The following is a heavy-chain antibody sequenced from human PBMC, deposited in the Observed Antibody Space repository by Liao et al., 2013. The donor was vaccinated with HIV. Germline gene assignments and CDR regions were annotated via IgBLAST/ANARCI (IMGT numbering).Heavy chain of an antibody. CDR3: ARSVIDYYFDY. D-gene: IGHD3-16*02. Sequence: QLQLQESGPGLVRPSETLSLTCNVSGGSISGYFWSWIRQPAGKGLEWIGRMYSGGNTKHNPSLKSRVTMSVDIAKNQFSLSLISVTAADTAVYYCARSVIDYYFDYWGQGTLVSVSS. V-gene: IGHV4-4*07. CDR2: MYSGGNT. J-gene: IGHJ4*02. CDR1: GGSISGYF.